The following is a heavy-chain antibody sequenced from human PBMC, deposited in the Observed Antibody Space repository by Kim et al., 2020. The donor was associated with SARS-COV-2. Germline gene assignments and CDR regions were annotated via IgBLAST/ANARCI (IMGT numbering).Heavy chain of an antibody. V-gene: IGHV1-18*01. D-gene: IGHD4-17*01. Sequence: AQKPQGRVTMTTETSTSTAYMELRSLRSDDTAVYYCARGLNDYGDLNFDYWGQGTLVTVSS. J-gene: IGHJ4*02. CDR3: ARGLNDYGDLNFDY.